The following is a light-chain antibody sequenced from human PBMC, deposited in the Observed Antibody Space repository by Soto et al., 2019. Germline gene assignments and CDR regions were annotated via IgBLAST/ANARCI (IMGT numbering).Light chain of an antibody. CDR3: QQYGSSPPVT. Sequence: IVLTQSPGTLSLSIGERATLSCRASQSVSSSFFAWYQHKPGQAPRLLIYGASSRATGIPPRFSGSGSGTDFTLTISRLEPEDFAVYYCQQYGSSPPVTFGGGTKVEIK. CDR2: GAS. J-gene: IGKJ4*01. V-gene: IGKV3-20*01. CDR1: QSVSSSF.